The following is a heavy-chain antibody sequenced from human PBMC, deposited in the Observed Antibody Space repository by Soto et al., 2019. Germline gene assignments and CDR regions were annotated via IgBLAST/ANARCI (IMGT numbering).Heavy chain of an antibody. J-gene: IGHJ4*02. V-gene: IGHV3-23*01. CDR1: GFTFSSYA. Sequence: EVQLLESGGGLVQPGGSLRLSCAASGFTFSSYAMSWVRQAPGKGLEWVSAISGSAGRTYYADSVKGRVTISRDNSRNTLYLQMNSLRAEDTALYYCAKEMYSSGFFDYWGQGTLVTVSS. D-gene: IGHD6-19*01. CDR3: AKEMYSSGFFDY. CDR2: ISGSAGRT.